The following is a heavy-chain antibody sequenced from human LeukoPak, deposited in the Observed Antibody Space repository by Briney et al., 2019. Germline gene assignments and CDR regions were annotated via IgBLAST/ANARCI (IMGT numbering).Heavy chain of an antibody. J-gene: IGHJ5*02. D-gene: IGHD6-19*01. Sequence: SETLSLTCTVSGGSISSYSWSWIRQPAGKGLEWIGHMYTSGSTNYSPSLKSRITMSVDTSKNQFSLKLSSVTAADTAVYYCARRQPGNNSGWFATWGQGTLVTVSS. CDR2: MYTSGST. V-gene: IGHV4-4*07. CDR1: GGSISSYS. CDR3: ARRQPGNNSGWFAT.